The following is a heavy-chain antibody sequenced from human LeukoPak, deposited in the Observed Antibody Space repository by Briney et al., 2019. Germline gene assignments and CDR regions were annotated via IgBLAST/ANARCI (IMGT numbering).Heavy chain of an antibody. D-gene: IGHD3-10*01. CDR2: INHSGST. CDR3: ARHPRITMVRGVIPGWFDP. Sequence: PSETLSLTCTVSGGSISSSSYYWGWIRQPPGKGLEWIGEINHSGSTNYNPSLKSRVTISVDTSKNQFSLKLSSVTAADTAVYYCARHPRITMVRGVIPGWFDPWGQGTLVTVSS. V-gene: IGHV4-39*01. CDR1: GGSISSSSYY. J-gene: IGHJ5*02.